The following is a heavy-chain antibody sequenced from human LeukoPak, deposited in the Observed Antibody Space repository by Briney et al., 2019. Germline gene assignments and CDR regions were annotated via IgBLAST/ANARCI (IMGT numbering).Heavy chain of an antibody. CDR2: ISSSGSYI. D-gene: IGHD5-18*01. CDR3: ARDRGSRRYNNGYSEY. V-gene: IGHV3-21*01. J-gene: IGHJ4*02. CDR1: GFTFSSYT. Sequence: RGSLRLSCAASGFTFSSYTINWVRQAPGKGLEWVSSISSSGSYIYYADSVKGRFTVSRDNAKNSLYLQMKSLRAEDTAVYYCARDRGSRRYNNGYSEYWGQGTLVTVSS.